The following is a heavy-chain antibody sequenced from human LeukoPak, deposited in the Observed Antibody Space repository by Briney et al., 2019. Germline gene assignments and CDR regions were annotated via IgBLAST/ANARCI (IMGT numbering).Heavy chain of an antibody. Sequence: GGSLRLSCTASGFTFGDYGMTWFRQAPGKGLEWVSHIRSKAYGGTTEYATSVKGRFTISRDDSKNIAYLQMSSLKTEDTAVYYCTRGYDSSGWLFDSWGQGTLVTVSS. CDR1: GFTFGDYG. V-gene: IGHV3-49*03. CDR3: TRGYDSSGWLFDS. D-gene: IGHD3-22*01. J-gene: IGHJ4*02. CDR2: IRSKAYGGTT.